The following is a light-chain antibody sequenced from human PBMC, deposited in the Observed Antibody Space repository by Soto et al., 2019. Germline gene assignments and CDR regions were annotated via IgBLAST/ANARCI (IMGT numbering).Light chain of an antibody. CDR1: SSDIGGFYY. CDR3: SSYSSSTTFYV. V-gene: IGLV2-14*01. J-gene: IGLJ1*01. Sequence: QSVLTQPAAVSGSPGQSITISCTGASSDIGGFYYVSWYQHHPGKDPKLMIYQVNNRPSGVSNRFSGSKSGNTASLTISGLQAEDAADYFCSSYSSSTTFYVFGAGTKVTVL. CDR2: QVN.